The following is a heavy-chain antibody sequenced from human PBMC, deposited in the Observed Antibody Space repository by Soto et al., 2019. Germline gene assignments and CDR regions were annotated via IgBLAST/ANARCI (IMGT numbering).Heavy chain of an antibody. Sequence: QVQLQQWGAGLLKPSETLSLTCAVYGGFVSSGSYYWSWIRQPPGKGLEWIGEMSHSGGTHFNPSLKSRVTISVDTSKNQFSLKMSSVTAADTALYYCARVERGNATPVVDAFDIWGPGTMVTVSS. D-gene: IGHD3-16*01. CDR1: GGFVSSGSYY. V-gene: IGHV4-34*01. CDR3: ARVERGNATPVVDAFDI. CDR2: MSHSGGT. J-gene: IGHJ3*02.